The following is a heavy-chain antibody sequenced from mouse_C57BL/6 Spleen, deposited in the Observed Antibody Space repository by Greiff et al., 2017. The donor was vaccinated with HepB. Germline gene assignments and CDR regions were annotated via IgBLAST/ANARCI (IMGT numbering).Heavy chain of an antibody. J-gene: IGHJ2*01. CDR2: IDPETGGT. V-gene: IGHV1-15*01. D-gene: IGHD1-1*01. CDR3: TRRYYYGSRGDFDY. Sequence: QVQLQQSGAELVRPGASVTLSCKASGYTFTDYEMHWVKQTPVHGLEWIGAIDPETGGTAYNQKFKGKAILTADKSSSTAYMELRSLTSEDSAVYYCTRRYYYGSRGDFDYWGQGTTLTVSS. CDR1: GYTFTDYE.